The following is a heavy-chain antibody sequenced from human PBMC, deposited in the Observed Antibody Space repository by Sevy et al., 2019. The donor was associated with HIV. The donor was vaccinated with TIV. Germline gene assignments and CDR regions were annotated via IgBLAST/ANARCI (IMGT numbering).Heavy chain of an antibody. CDR2: ISYDGSNK. CDR3: AKDFYGSGSYYYYYYDMEV. Sequence: GGSLRLSCAASGFTFSSYGMHWVRQAPGKGLEWVAVISYDGSNKYYADSVKGRFTISRDNSKNTLYLQMNSLRAEDTAVYYCAKDFYGSGSYYYYYYDMEVWGQGTTVTISS. D-gene: IGHD3-10*01. CDR1: GFTFSSYG. V-gene: IGHV3-30*18. J-gene: IGHJ6*02.